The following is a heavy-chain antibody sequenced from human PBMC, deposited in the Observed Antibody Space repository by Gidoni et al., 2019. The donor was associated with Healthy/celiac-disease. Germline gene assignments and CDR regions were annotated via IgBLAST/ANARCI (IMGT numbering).Heavy chain of an antibody. J-gene: IGHJ4*02. Sequence: EVQLLASGGGLVQPGGSLRLSCAASGFTFSSYAMSWVGQAPGKGLEGVSAISGSGGSTYYADSVKGRFTISRDNSKNTLYLQMNSLRDEDTAVYYCAKRAAGTGGFDYWGQGTLVTVSS. CDR1: GFTFSSYA. V-gene: IGHV3-23*01. D-gene: IGHD6-13*01. CDR3: AKRAAGTGGFDY. CDR2: ISGSGGST.